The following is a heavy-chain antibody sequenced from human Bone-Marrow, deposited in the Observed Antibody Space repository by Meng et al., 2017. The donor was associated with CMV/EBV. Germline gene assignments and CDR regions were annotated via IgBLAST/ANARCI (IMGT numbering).Heavy chain of an antibody. CDR3: ARVGYSGSYHDAFDI. Sequence: SETLSLTCTVSGGSISSGGYYWSWIRQHPGKGLEWIGYIYYSGSTYYNPSLKSRVTISVDTSKNQFPLKLSSVTAADTAVYYCARVGYSGSYHDAFDIWGQGTMVSVSS. D-gene: IGHD1-26*01. CDR1: GGSISSGGYY. J-gene: IGHJ3*02. V-gene: IGHV4-31*03. CDR2: IYYSGST.